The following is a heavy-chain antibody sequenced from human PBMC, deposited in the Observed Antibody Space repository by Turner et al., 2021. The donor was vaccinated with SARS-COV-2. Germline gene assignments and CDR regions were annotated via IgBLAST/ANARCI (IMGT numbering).Heavy chain of an antibody. CDR2: ISAYNGNT. CDR3: ARVFLCGGDCYGVDY. D-gene: IGHD2-21*01. V-gene: IGHV1-18*04. CDR1: GYTFTTYA. J-gene: IGHJ4*02. Sequence: QVQLVQSGAEVKKPGASGKVPCKPSGYTFTTYAITWVRQAPGQGLEWMGWISAYNGNTNYAQKLQGRVTMTTDTSTSTAYMELRSLRSDDTVVYYCARVFLCGGDCYGVDYWGQGTLVTVSS.